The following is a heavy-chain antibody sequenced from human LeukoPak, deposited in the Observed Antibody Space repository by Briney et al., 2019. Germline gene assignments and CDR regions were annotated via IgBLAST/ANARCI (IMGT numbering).Heavy chain of an antibody. CDR2: ISYDGSNQ. J-gene: IGHJ4*02. V-gene: IGHV3-30-3*01. D-gene: IGHD3-10*01. Sequence: GGSLRLSCAASGFTFSRYAMHWVRQAPGKGLEWVAVISYDGSNQYYADSVKGRFTISRDNSKKTLYLQMNSLRAEDTAVYYCARETYYYGSGSYYTSTFDYWGQGTLVTVSS. CDR3: ARETYYYGSGSYYTSTFDY. CDR1: GFTFSRYA.